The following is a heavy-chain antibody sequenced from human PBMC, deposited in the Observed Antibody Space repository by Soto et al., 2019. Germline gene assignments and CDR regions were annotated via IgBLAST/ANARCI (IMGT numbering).Heavy chain of an antibody. Sequence: QVQLQESGPGLVKPSQTLSLTCTVSGGSISSGGYYWSWIRQHPGKGLEWIGYIYYSGSTYYNPSIKRXXTXSXXPSKNQFSLKLSSVTAADTAVYYCASWETDDAFDIWGRGTMVTVSS. J-gene: IGHJ3*02. V-gene: IGHV4-31*03. D-gene: IGHD1-26*01. CDR2: IYYSGST. CDR1: GGSISSGGYY. CDR3: ASWETDDAFDI.